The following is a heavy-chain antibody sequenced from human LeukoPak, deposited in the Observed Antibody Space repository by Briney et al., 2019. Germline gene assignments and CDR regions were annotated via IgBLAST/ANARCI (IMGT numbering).Heavy chain of an antibody. D-gene: IGHD6-13*01. Sequence: PGGSLRLSCAPSGFTFSIYWMTWVRQAPGKGLEWVANIKQDGSEKYYVDSVKGRFTISRDNAKNTLYLQMNSLRAEDTAVYYCAALGSAAGSNGAFDLWGQGTMVTVSS. J-gene: IGHJ3*01. V-gene: IGHV3-7*01. CDR1: GFTFSIYW. CDR2: IKQDGSEK. CDR3: AALGSAAGSNGAFDL.